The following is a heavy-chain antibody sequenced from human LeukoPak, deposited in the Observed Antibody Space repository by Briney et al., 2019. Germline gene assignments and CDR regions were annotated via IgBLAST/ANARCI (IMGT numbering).Heavy chain of an antibody. CDR1: GFTFSSYG. J-gene: IGHJ4*02. CDR3: AKGPRYQILTGYKIAEKNFEY. D-gene: IGHD3-9*01. V-gene: IGHV3-30*18. CDR2: ISYDGSNK. Sequence: HPGGSLRLSCAASGFTFSSYGMHWVRQAPGKGLEWVAVISYDGSNKYYADSVKGRFTISRDNSKNTLYLQMNSLRAEDTAVYYCAKGPRYQILTGYKIAEKNFEYWGQGTLVTVSS.